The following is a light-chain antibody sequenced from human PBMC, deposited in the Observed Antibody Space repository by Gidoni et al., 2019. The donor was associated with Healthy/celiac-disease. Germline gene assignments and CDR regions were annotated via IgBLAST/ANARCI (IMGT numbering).Light chain of an antibody. V-gene: IGKV3-15*01. CDR1: QSVSSN. CDR3: QQYNNWWGT. Sequence: EIVMTQSPATLSVSPGERATLSCRASQSVSSNLAWYRQKPGQAPRLLIYGASTRATGIPEFTLTISSLQSEDFAVYYCQQYNNWWGTFGQXTKVEIK. J-gene: IGKJ1*01. CDR2: GAS.